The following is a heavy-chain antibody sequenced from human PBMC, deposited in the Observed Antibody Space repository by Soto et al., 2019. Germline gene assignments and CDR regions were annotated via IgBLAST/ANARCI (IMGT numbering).Heavy chain of an antibody. CDR1: GFTFTTYA. V-gene: IGHV3-33*01. CDR3: ARCGAMSAALSFGMDV. D-gene: IGHD3-16*01. Sequence: ESGGNVVQPGRSLRLSCAASGFTFTTYAMHWVRQAPGTGLEWLAIISHDGNFEYYADSVKGRFTISRDDSKNTIDLQMNSLRGEDSGGYFCARCGAMSAALSFGMDVWGQGATVSVSS. J-gene: IGHJ6*02. CDR2: ISHDGNFE.